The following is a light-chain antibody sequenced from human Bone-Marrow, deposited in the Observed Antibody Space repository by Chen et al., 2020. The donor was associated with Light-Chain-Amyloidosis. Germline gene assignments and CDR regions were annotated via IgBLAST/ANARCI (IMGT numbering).Light chain of an antibody. CDR1: QTISSNY. V-gene: IGKV3-20*01. Sequence: EIVLTQSPGTLSLSPGEGANLSCRASQTISSNYLTWYQQKFGQAPRLLIYGSSSRATGIPDRFTGSGSGTDFTLTINRLEPEDFAMYYWQQYGTSPLTFVGGTKVEIK. CDR3: QQYGTSPLT. J-gene: IGKJ4*01. CDR2: GSS.